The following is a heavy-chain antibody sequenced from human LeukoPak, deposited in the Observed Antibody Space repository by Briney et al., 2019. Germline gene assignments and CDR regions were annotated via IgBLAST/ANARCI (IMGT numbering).Heavy chain of an antibody. D-gene: IGHD3-16*01. V-gene: IGHV1-18*01. CDR1: GYSLTSYG. CDR2: ISAYIGNR. J-gene: IGHJ4*02. CDR3: ARDTPDWSYGQSIYYFDY. Sequence: GASVKVSCKAPGYSLTSYGISWVRQAPGQGLEWMGWISAYIGNRNYAQKFQGRVTMITDTSTSTAYMELTSLRSDDTAVYYCARDTPDWSYGQSIYYFDYWGQGTLVTVSS.